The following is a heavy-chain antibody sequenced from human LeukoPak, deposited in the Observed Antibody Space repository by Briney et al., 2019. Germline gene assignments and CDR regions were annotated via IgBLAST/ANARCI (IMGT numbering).Heavy chain of an antibody. D-gene: IGHD1-26*01. CDR2: ISGSGGST. CDR1: GFTFSSYA. Sequence: PGGSLRLSCAASGFTFSSYAMSWVRQAPGEGLEWVSAISGSGGSTYYADSVKGRFTISRDNSKNTLYLQMNSLRAEDTAVYYCARADDYSGSYSGDYWGQGTLVTVSS. V-gene: IGHV3-23*01. J-gene: IGHJ4*02. CDR3: ARADDYSGSYSGDY.